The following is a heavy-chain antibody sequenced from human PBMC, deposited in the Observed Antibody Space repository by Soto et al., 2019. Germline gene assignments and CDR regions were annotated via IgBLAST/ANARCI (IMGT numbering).Heavy chain of an antibody. CDR2: IFHGGTT. V-gene: IGHV4-4*02. D-gene: IGHD6-13*01. Sequence: QVQLQESGPGLVKPSGTLSLTCAVSGGSIDSSDWLNWVRQPPGKGLEWIGEIFHGGTTIYNPSLKRLVTISVDKSRNQFSLELTSVTAADTAVYYCARDHHYRNSWSFESWGQGTLVTVSS. CDR1: GGSIDSSDW. CDR3: ARDHHYRNSWSFES. J-gene: IGHJ4*02.